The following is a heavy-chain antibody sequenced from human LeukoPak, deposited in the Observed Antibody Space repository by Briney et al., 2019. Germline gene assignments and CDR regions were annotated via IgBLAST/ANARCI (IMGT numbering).Heavy chain of an antibody. V-gene: IGHV1-18*01. D-gene: IGHD6-13*01. CDR3: ARYAESRIEEDGLKKYFFYYMDV. CDR1: GYTFTSYG. CDR2: ISAYNGNT. J-gene: IGHJ6*03. Sequence: ASVKVSCKASGYTFTSYGISWVRQAPGQGLEWMGWISAYNGNTNYAQKLQGRVTMTTDASTSTAYMDLRSLRSDDTAVYFCARYAESRIEEDGLKKYFFYYMDVWGKGTTVTISS.